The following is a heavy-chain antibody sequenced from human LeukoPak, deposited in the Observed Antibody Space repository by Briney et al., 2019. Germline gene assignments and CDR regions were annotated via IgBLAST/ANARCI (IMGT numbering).Heavy chain of an antibody. D-gene: IGHD3-10*01. CDR3: AKAHATLLWFGELFFDY. V-gene: IGHV3-23*01. CDR1: GFTFITYA. CDR2: ITSSGANT. Sequence: PGGSLRLSCAASGFTFITYAMTWVRQAPGKGLEWVSAITSSGANTYYADSVKGRFTISRDNSKNTLYLQMNSLRAEDTAVYYCAKAHATLLWFGELFFDYWGQGTLVTVSS. J-gene: IGHJ4*02.